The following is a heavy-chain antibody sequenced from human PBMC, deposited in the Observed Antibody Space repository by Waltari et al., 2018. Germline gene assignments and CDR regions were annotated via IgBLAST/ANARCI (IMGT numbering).Heavy chain of an antibody. CDR2: INHCVKT. J-gene: IGHJ4*02. D-gene: IGHD2-15*01. Sequence: VRLDQWGTELVEPWETLSLTCAVYAGSFGAFFWSWVRQAPGKGLEWIGEINHCVKTDYNPSLKSRLFMSVDPSKNQFSLMLSSVTAADTAVYYCVRSHCIGDSCFRYFDSWGQGTLVTVSS. CDR3: VRSHCIGDSCFRYFDS. V-gene: IGHV4-34*01. CDR1: AGSFGAFF.